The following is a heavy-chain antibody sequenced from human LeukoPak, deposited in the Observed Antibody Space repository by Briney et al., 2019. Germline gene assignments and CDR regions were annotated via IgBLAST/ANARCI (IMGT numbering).Heavy chain of an antibody. D-gene: IGHD2-2*01. J-gene: IGHJ4*02. CDR1: GFTFGDYA. V-gene: IGHV3-49*04. Sequence: GGSLRLSCSTSGFTFGDYAMSWVRQAPGKGLEWVGFIQAKAYGGATKYAASVNGRFSISRDDSQSIANLQMNDLKTEDTAVYHCTRAPHRRCSFSGCYLDYWGQGTLVTVSS. CDR2: IQAKAYGGAT. CDR3: TRAPHRRCSFSGCYLDY.